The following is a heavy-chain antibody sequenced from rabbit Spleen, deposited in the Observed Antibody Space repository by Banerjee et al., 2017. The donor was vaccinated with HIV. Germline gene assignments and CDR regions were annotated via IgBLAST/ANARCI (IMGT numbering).Heavy chain of an antibody. V-gene: IGHV1S47*01. D-gene: IGHD4-1*01. Sequence: QEQGVESGGGLVQPGGSLKVSCKASGFDFSSYGVSWVRQAPGKGLEWIGYIDPVFDNTYFANWVNGRFTFSSHNAQNTLYLQLNSLTVADTATYFCVRERLSSVWGVPLYYFNLWGQGTLVTVS. J-gene: IGHJ4*01. CDR3: VRERLSSVWGVPLYYFNL. CDR1: GFDFSSYG. CDR2: IDPVFDNT.